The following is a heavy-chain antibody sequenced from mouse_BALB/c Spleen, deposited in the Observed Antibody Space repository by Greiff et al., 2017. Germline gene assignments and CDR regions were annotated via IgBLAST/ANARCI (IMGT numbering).Heavy chain of an antibody. D-gene: IGHD2-4*01. Sequence: VQLKESGPELVKPGASVKVSCKASGYAFTSYNMYWVKQSHGKSLEWIGYIDPYNGGTSYNQKFKGKATLTVDKSSSTAYMHLNRLTSEDSAVYYCARYDYGGYYAMDYWGQGTSVTVAS. V-gene: IGHV1S135*01. J-gene: IGHJ4*01. CDR2: IDPYNGGT. CDR3: ARYDYGGYYAMDY. CDR1: GYAFTSYN.